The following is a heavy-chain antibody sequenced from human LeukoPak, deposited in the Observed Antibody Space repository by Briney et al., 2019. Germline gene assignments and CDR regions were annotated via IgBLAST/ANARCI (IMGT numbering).Heavy chain of an antibody. J-gene: IGHJ3*02. CDR2: INPNSGGT. D-gene: IGHD2-21*01. V-gene: IGHV1-2*06. Sequence: ASVMVSCKASGYTFTGYYMHWVRQAPGQGLEWMGRINPNSGGTNYAQKFQGRVTMTRDTSISTAYMELSRLRSDDTAVYYCARVHPFPDAFDIWGQGTTVTVSS. CDR1: GYTFTGYY. CDR3: ARVHPFPDAFDI.